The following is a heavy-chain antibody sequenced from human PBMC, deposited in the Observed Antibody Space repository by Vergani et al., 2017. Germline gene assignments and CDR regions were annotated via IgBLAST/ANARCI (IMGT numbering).Heavy chain of an antibody. CDR1: GGTFSSYT. J-gene: IGHJ3*02. Sequence: QVQLVQSGAEVKKPGSSVKVSCKASGGTFSSYTISWVRQAPGQGLEWMGRIIPILGTANYAQKFQGRVTITADKSTSTAYMELSSLRSEDTAVYYCAGIVGATRAAFDIWGQGTMVTVSS. D-gene: IGHD1-26*01. V-gene: IGHV1-69*08. CDR2: IIPILGTA. CDR3: AGIVGATRAAFDI.